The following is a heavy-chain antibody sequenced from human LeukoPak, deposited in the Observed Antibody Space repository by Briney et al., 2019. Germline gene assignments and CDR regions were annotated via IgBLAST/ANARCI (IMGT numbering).Heavy chain of an antibody. Sequence: SETLSLTCTVSGGSISSYYWSWIRQPPGKGLEWIGYIYYSGSTNYNPSLKSRVTISVDTSKNQFSLKLSSVTAADTAVYYCARAYGDYNWFDPWGQGTLVTVSS. J-gene: IGHJ5*02. CDR2: IYYSGST. CDR1: GGSISSYY. CDR3: ARAYGDYNWFDP. V-gene: IGHV4-59*01. D-gene: IGHD4-17*01.